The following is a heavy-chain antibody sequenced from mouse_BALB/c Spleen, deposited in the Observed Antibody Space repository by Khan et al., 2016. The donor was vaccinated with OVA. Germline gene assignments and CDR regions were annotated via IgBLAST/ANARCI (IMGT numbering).Heavy chain of an antibody. D-gene: IGHD2-14*01. CDR1: GYTFTNYG. J-gene: IGHJ3*01. Sequence: QIQLVQSGPELKKPGETVKISCKASGYTFTNYGMDWVKQTPGKGLKWMGWINTYTGEPTYPDDFKGRFAFSLETSASTAYLQINNLKNEDTATFFFARREYYRSFAYGGQGTLVTVSA. V-gene: IGHV9-3-1*01. CDR3: ARREYYRSFAY. CDR2: INTYTGEP.